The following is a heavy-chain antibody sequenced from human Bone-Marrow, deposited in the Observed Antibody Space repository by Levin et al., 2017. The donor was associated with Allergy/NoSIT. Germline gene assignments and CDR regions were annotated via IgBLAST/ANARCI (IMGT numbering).Heavy chain of an antibody. J-gene: IGHJ4*02. CDR1: GGSMSRYY. D-gene: IGHD5-18*01. CDR3: ARARDSFGYLPLDF. V-gene: IGHV4-59*01. CDR2: IYSTGDA. Sequence: SETLSLTCTVSGGSMSRYYWSWIRQSPERGLEWLAYIYSTGDASYNPSLEGRVTISIDTPKNQFSLRLNSVTAADTALYYCARARDSFGYLPLDFWGQGTLVTVSS.